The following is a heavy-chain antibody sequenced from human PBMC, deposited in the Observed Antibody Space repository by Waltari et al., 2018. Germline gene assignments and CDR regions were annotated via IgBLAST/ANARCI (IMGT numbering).Heavy chain of an antibody. CDR2: ITNGGGGA. J-gene: IGHJ4*02. CDR3: AKVGSSSPAYDY. Sequence: EVQCLESGGGLVQPGGALRLSCAASGFTFRMFAMGWVRQAPGKGLEWVSSITNGGGGAYYADFVKGRFTISRDNSKNTLSLQMNSLSADDTAVYYCAKVGSSSPAYDYWGQGTQVTVSS. V-gene: IGHV3-23*01. D-gene: IGHD6-6*01. CDR1: GFTFRMFA.